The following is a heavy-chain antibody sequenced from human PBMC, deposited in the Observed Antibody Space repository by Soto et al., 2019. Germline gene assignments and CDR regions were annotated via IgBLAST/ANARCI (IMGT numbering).Heavy chain of an antibody. CDR2: IYHSGST. CDR1: GGSISSGGYS. CDR3: ARAQAAAGTLANPSDNWFDP. D-gene: IGHD6-13*01. V-gene: IGHV4-30-2*01. J-gene: IGHJ5*02. Sequence: SETLSLTCAVSGGSISSGGYSWSWIRQPPGKGLEWIGYIYHSGSTYYNPSLKSRVTISVDRSKNQFSLKLSSVTAADTAVYYCARAQAAAGTLANPSDNWFDPWGQGTLVTVSS.